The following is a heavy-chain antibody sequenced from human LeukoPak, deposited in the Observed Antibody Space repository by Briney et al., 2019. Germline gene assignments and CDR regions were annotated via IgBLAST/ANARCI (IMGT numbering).Heavy chain of an antibody. J-gene: IGHJ4*02. CDR3: AKGLNGGNVD. V-gene: IGHV3-7*01. CDR1: GFSFSQSW. D-gene: IGHD4-23*01. CDR2: INKDGSQI. Sequence: GGSLRLSCAASGFSFSQSWMNWVRQAPGKGLEWVASINKDGSQIFYVDSVKGRFAISRDNAKNSLYLQMNSLRAEDTAVYYCAKGLNGGNVDWGQGTLVTVSS.